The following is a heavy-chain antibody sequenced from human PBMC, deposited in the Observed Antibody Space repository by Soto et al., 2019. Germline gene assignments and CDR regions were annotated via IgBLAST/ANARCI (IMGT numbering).Heavy chain of an antibody. J-gene: IGHJ6*02. CDR1: VYSISSGYY. V-gene: IGHV4-38-2*02. CDR3: ARDLSSGWTYYYYGMDV. D-gene: IGHD6-19*01. Sequence: PSETLSLTCAVSVYSISSGYYWGWIRQPPGKGLEWIGSIYHSGSIYYNPSLKSRVTISVDTSKNQFSLKLSSVTAADTAVYYCARDLSSGWTYYYYGMDVWGQGTTVTVSS. CDR2: IYHSGSI.